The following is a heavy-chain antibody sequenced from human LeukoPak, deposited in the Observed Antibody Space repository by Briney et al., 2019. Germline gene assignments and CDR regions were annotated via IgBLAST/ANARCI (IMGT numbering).Heavy chain of an antibody. D-gene: IGHD1-26*01. J-gene: IGHJ4*02. Sequence: PSETLSLTCTVSGGSLTSYYWSWIRQPPEKGLEGIGYIYYSGSTNYNPSLKSRVTISVDTSKNQFSLKLSSVTAADTAVYYCARQGGRASPFGYWGQGTLVTVSS. CDR3: ARQGGRASPFGY. V-gene: IGHV4-59*01. CDR2: IYYSGST. CDR1: GGSLTSYY.